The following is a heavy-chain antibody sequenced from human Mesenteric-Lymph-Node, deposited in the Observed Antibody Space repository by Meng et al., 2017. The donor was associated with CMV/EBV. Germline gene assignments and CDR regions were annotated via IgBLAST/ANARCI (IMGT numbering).Heavy chain of an antibody. D-gene: IGHD1-1*01. CDR3: ARVVPVQLEGGENWFDP. V-gene: IGHV1-2*06. CDR1: YTFTGYD. Sequence: YTFTGYDMHWGRQAPGQGLEWMGRINPNSGGTNYAQKFQGRVTMTRDTSISTAYMELSRLRSDDTAVYYCARVVPVQLEGGENWFDPWGQGTLVTVSS. J-gene: IGHJ5*02. CDR2: INPNSGGT.